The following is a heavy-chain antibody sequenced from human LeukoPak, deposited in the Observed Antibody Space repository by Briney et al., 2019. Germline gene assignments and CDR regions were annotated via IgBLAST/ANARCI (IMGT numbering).Heavy chain of an antibody. D-gene: IGHD5-18*01. CDR2: IYSGGST. CDR1: GFTVSSNY. Sequence: GGSLRLSCAASGFTVSSNYMSWLRQAPGKGLEWVSVIYSGGSTYYADSVEGRFTISRDNSKNTLYLQMNSLRAEDTAVYYCARATLPRGYSYGYNYYYMDVWGKGTTVTISS. CDR3: ARATLPRGYSYGYNYYYMDV. V-gene: IGHV3-66*01. J-gene: IGHJ6*03.